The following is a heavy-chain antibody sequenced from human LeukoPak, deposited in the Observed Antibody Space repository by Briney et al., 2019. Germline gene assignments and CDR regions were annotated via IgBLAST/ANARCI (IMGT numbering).Heavy chain of an antibody. CDR3: ARGQLGSSWYGSYYYGMDV. Sequence: PSETLSLTCAVYGGSFSGYYWSWIRQPPGKGLEWIGEINHSGSTNYNPSLKSRVTISVHTSKNQFSPKLSSVTAAHTAVYYCARGQLGSSWYGSYYYGMDVWGQGTTVTVSS. D-gene: IGHD6-13*01. CDR2: INHSGST. V-gene: IGHV4-34*01. CDR1: GGSFSGYY. J-gene: IGHJ6*02.